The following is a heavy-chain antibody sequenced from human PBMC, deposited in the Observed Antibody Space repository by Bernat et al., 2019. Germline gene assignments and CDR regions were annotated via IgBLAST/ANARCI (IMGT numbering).Heavy chain of an antibody. CDR3: VHRQATALGNFFDP. Sequence: QITLKESGPTLVKPTQTLTLTCSFSGFSLGTRGVAVGWIRQPPGKALEWLALIYWDDDKRYSPSLRSRLTITKDTSKNRVVLTMTNMDPVDTGTYYCVHRQATALGNFFDPWGQGALVTVSS. D-gene: IGHD4-23*01. CDR1: GFSLGTRGVA. J-gene: IGHJ5*02. V-gene: IGHV2-5*02. CDR2: IYWDDDK.